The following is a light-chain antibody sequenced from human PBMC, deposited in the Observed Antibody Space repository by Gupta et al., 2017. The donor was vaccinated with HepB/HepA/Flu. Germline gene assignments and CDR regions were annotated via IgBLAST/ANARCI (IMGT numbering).Light chain of an antibody. V-gene: IGKV2-28*01. CDR3: MQALQTPIT. CDR1: QRLLDSYGYNF. CDR2: LGS. J-gene: IGKJ5*01. Sequence: DLVMTQSPLSLPVAPGEPASISCRSSQRLLDSYGYNFLDWFLQKPGQSPHLLVYLGSNRASGVPDKVSATGSGTDFTMKISKVGAEEVGVYYCMQALQTPITFGQGTRLQIK.